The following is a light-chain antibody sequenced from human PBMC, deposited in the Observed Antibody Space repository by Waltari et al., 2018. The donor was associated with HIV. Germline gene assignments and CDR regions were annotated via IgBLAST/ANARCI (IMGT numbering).Light chain of an antibody. CDR2: AAS. V-gene: IGKV3-20*01. CDR3: QHFGTSPPRYT. J-gene: IGKJ2*01. CDR1: QSVSSSY. Sequence: EIVLTQSPGTLSLSPGERATLSCRASQSVSSSYLAWYQQKPGQAPRLLIYAASSRATGVPERFSSSASGADFTVTISGLEPEDFAVYYGQHFGTSPPRYTFGQGTKLELK.